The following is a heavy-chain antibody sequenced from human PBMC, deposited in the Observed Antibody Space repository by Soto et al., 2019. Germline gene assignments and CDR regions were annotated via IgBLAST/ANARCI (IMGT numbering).Heavy chain of an antibody. V-gene: IGHV1-69*13. CDR3: ARDGSGIAAAGTIFDY. CDR2: IIPIFGTA. J-gene: IGHJ4*02. Sequence: SVKVSCKDSGVTKSSNAISWVRQAPGQGLEWMGGIIPIFGTANYAQKFQGRVTITADESTSTAYMELSSLRSEDTAVYYCARDGSGIAAAGTIFDYWGQGTLVTVSS. CDR1: GVTKSSNA. D-gene: IGHD6-13*01.